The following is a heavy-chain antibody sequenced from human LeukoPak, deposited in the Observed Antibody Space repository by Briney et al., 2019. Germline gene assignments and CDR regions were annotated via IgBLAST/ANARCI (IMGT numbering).Heavy chain of an antibody. Sequence: ASVKVSCKASGYTFTGYYMHWVRQAPGQGLEWMGWINPNSGGTNYAQKFQGRVTMTRDTSISTAYMELSRLRSDDTAVYYCARETVPAARIAAAARLAYFDYWGQGTLVTVSS. D-gene: IGHD6-13*01. CDR2: INPNSGGT. CDR1: GYTFTGYY. CDR3: ARETVPAARIAAAARLAYFDY. V-gene: IGHV1-2*02. J-gene: IGHJ4*02.